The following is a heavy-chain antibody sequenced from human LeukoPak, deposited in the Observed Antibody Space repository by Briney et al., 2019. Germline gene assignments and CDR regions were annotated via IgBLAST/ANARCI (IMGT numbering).Heavy chain of an antibody. V-gene: IGHV3-23*01. Sequence: GGSLRLSCAASGFTFSSYAMSWVRQAPGKGLEWVSAISGSGGSTYYADSVKGRFTISRDNSKNTLYLQMNSLRAEDTAVYYCARDRAVAGTPDAFDIWGQGTMVTVSS. CDR3: ARDRAVAGTPDAFDI. D-gene: IGHD6-19*01. CDR1: GFTFSSYA. CDR2: ISGSGGST. J-gene: IGHJ3*02.